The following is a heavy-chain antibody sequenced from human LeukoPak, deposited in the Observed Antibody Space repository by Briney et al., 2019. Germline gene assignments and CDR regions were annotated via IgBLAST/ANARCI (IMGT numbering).Heavy chain of an antibody. CDR2: INPNSGGT. Sequence: ASVRVSCKASGYTFTGYYMHWVRQAPGQGLEWMGWINPNSGGTNYAQKFQGRVTMTRDTSISTAYMELSRLRSDDTAVYYCAPRVTTFGDAFDIWGQGTMVTVSS. J-gene: IGHJ3*02. D-gene: IGHD4-17*01. CDR3: APRVTTFGDAFDI. CDR1: GYTFTGYY. V-gene: IGHV1-2*02.